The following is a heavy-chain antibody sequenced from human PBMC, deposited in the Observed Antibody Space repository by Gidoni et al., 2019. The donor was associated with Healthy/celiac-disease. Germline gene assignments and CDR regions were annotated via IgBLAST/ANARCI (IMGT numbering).Heavy chain of an antibody. V-gene: IGHV3-23*01. Sequence: EVQLLESGGGLVQPGGSLRLSCAASGFTFSSYALSWVRQAPGKGLEWVSGISGGGGSTYYADSVKGRFTISRDNSKNTLYLQMNFLRAEDTAVYYCAKDLDELRFLEWLPWPSDYWGQGTLVTVSS. CDR2: ISGGGGST. D-gene: IGHD3-3*01. CDR3: AKDLDELRFLEWLPWPSDY. J-gene: IGHJ4*02. CDR1: GFTFSSYA.